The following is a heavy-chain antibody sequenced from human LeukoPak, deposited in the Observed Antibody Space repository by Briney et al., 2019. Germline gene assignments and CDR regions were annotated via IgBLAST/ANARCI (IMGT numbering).Heavy chain of an antibody. CDR1: GYTFTSYY. D-gene: IGHD6-13*01. Sequence: ASVKVSCKASGYTFTSYYMHWVRQAPGQGLEWMGIIDPSGGSTSYAQKFQGRVTMTRDTSASTVYMELSSLRSEDTAVYYCARPQQLVPGVFDYWGQGTLVTVSS. CDR2: IDPSGGST. CDR3: ARPQQLVPGVFDY. V-gene: IGHV1-46*01. J-gene: IGHJ4*02.